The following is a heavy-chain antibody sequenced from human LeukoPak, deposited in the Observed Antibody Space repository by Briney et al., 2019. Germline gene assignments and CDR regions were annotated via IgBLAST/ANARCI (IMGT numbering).Heavy chain of an antibody. CDR2: IYGSSGDT. Sequence: GGSLRLSCAASGFTFNNFAMTWVRQAPGKGLEWVSSIYGSSGDTFYADSVEGRFTISRDNSKKTLYLQMNSLRAEDTALYYCAKGTTVVTHYFDYWGQGTLVTASS. CDR3: AKGTTVVTHYFDY. D-gene: IGHD4-23*01. V-gene: IGHV3-23*01. CDR1: GFTFNNFA. J-gene: IGHJ4*02.